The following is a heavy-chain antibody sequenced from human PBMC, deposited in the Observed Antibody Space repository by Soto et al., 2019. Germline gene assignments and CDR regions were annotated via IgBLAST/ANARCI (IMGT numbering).Heavy chain of an antibody. J-gene: IGHJ4*02. D-gene: IGHD2-15*01. CDR1: GFIFISYA. CDR2: ISGSGGST. CDR3: AKERVSGGSCYPIDY. V-gene: IGHV3-23*01. Sequence: GGALRVSSAASGFIFISYAMSWVRQAPGKGLEWVSAISGSGGSTYYADSVKGRFTISRDNSKNTLYLQMNSLRAEDTAVYYCAKERVSGGSCYPIDYWGQGT.